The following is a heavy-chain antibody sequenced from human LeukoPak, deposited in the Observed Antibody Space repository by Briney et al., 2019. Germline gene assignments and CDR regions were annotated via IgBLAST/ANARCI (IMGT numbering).Heavy chain of an antibody. V-gene: IGHV3-48*01. CDR1: GFTFSSYS. J-gene: IGHJ4*02. CDR2: ISSSSSTI. D-gene: IGHD1-26*01. CDR3: ARDSGQYYFDY. Sequence: GGSLRLSCAASGFTFSSYSMNRVRQAPGKGLEWVSYISSSSSTIYYADSVKGRFTISRDNAKNSLYLQMNSLRAEDTAVYYCARDSGQYYFDYWGQGTLVTVSS.